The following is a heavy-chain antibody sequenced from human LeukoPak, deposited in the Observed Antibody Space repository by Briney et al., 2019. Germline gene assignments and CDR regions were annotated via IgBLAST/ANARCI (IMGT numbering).Heavy chain of an antibody. CDR1: GGSISSYY. CDR3: ARVLSLGRYNWFDP. CDR2: IYTSGST. V-gene: IGHV4-4*07. Sequence: SETLSLTCTVSGGSISSYYWSWIRQPAGKGLEWIGRIYTSGSTNYNPSLKSRVTMSVDTSKNQFSLKLSPVTAADTAVYYCARVLSLGRYNWFDPWGQGALVTVSS. J-gene: IGHJ5*02.